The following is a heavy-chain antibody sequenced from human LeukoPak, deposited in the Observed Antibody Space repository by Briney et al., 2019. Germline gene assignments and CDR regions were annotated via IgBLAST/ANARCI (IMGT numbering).Heavy chain of an antibody. CDR1: GYTLTELS. V-gene: IGHV1-24*01. D-gene: IGHD2-21*01. CDR3: ATSLGRAYFPLLSSFDY. Sequence: ASVKVSCKVSGYTLTELSMHWVRQAPGKGLEWTGGFDPEDGETIYAQKFQGRVTMTEDTSTDTAYMELSSLRSEDTAVYYCATSLGRAYFPLLSSFDYWGQGTLVTVSS. CDR2: FDPEDGET. J-gene: IGHJ4*02.